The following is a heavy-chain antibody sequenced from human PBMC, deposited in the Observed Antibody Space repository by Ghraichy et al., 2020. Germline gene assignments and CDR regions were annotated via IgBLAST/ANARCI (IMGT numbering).Heavy chain of an antibody. Sequence: SVKVSCKASGGTFSSYAISWVRQAPGQGLEWMGGIIPIFGTANYAQKFQGRVTITADESTSTAYMELSSLRSEDTAVYYCARIGLSNSSSWYVIDYWGQGTLVTLSS. CDR1: GGTFSSYA. V-gene: IGHV1-69*13. D-gene: IGHD6-13*01. J-gene: IGHJ4*02. CDR3: ARIGLSNSSSWYVIDY. CDR2: IIPIFGTA.